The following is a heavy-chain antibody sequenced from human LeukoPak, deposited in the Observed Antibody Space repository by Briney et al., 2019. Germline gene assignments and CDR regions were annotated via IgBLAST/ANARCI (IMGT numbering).Heavy chain of an antibody. Sequence: GGSLRLSCAASGFTFSSYAMSWVRQAPGKGLEWVGRSRSKLNNYATTYAASVKGRFTISRDDSMNTAYLQMNSLKTEDTAVYYCTSRELSYWGQGTLVIVSS. V-gene: IGHV3-73*01. CDR3: TSRELSY. J-gene: IGHJ4*02. CDR1: GFTFSSYA. CDR2: SRSKLNNYAT. D-gene: IGHD3-10*01.